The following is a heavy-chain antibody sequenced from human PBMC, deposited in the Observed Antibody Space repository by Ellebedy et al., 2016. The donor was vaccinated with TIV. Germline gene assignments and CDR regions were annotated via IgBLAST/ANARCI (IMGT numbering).Heavy chain of an antibody. CDR1: GFTFSSYW. CDR3: ARDSDPMIVVAVEVDY. J-gene: IGHJ4*02. D-gene: IGHD3-22*01. V-gene: IGHV3-74*01. CDR2: INSDGSST. Sequence: GESLKISCAASGFTFSSYWMHWVRQAPGKGLVWVSRINSDGSSTSYADSVKGRFTISRDNSKKTLYLQMNSLRAEDTAVYYCARDSDPMIVVAVEVDYWGQGALVTVSS.